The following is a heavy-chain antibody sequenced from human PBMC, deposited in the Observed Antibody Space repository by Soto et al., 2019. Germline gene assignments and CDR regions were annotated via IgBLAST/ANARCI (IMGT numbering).Heavy chain of an antibody. CDR1: GGTFSSYA. Sequence: QVQLVQSGAEVKKPGSSVKVSCKASGGTFSSYAISWVRQAPGQGLEWMGGIIPIFGTANYAQKFQGRVTITADESXXRAYMELSSLRSEDTAVYYCARVGWGCDRYYGMDVWGQGTMVTVSS. CDR3: ARVGWGCDRYYGMDV. J-gene: IGHJ6*01. D-gene: IGHD6-19*01. V-gene: IGHV1-69*12. CDR2: IIPIFGTA.